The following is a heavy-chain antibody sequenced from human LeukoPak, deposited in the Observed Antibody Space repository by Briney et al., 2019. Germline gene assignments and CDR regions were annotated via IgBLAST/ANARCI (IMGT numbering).Heavy chain of an antibody. V-gene: IGHV3-23*01. CDR3: AKDIMITFGGVIVGFDY. CDR2: ISGSGGST. CDR1: GFTFSSYA. Sequence: GGSLRLSCAASGFTFSSYAMSWVRQAPGKGLEWVSAISGSGGSTYYADSVKGRFTISRDNSKNTLYLQMNSLRAEDTAVYYCAKDIMITFGGVIVGFDYWGQGTLVTVSS. J-gene: IGHJ4*02. D-gene: IGHD3-16*02.